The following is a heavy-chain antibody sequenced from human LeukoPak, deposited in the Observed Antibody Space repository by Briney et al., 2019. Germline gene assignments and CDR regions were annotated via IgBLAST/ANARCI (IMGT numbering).Heavy chain of an antibody. CDR1: GYTFTAYY. D-gene: IGHD3-22*01. CDR3: ARSIGYDSSGYYASYNWFDP. V-gene: IGHV1-18*04. CDR2: ISAYNGNT. Sequence: GASVKVSCKASGYTFTAYYMHWVRQAPGQGLEWMGWISAYNGNTNYAQKLQGRVTMTTDTSTSTAYMELRSLRSDDTAVYYCARSIGYDSSGYYASYNWFDPWGQGPLVTVSS. J-gene: IGHJ5*02.